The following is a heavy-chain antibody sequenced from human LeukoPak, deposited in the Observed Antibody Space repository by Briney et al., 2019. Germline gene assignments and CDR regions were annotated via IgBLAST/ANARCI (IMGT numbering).Heavy chain of an antibody. Sequence: SVKVSCKASGGTFSSYAISWVRQAPGQGLEWMGGIIPIFGTANYAQKFQGRVTITADESTSTAYMELSSLRSEDTAVYYCAGTYYYDSSGYYPLGYWGQGTLVTVSS. D-gene: IGHD3-22*01. CDR3: AGTYYYDSSGYYPLGY. CDR2: IIPIFGTA. CDR1: GGTFSSYA. V-gene: IGHV1-69*13. J-gene: IGHJ4*02.